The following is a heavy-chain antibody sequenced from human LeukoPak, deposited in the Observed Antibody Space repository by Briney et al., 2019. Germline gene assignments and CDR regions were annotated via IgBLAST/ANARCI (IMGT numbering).Heavy chain of an antibody. CDR2: ISSSSYI. V-gene: IGHV3-21*01. J-gene: IGHJ4*02. D-gene: IGHD2-2*01. CDR1: GFTFSSYS. CDR3: ARAPRRYCSSTSCYGGLDY. Sequence: GGSLRLSCAASGFTFSSYSMNWVRQAPGKGLEWVSSISSSSYIYYADSVKGRFTISRDNAKNSLYLQMNSLRAEDTAVYYCARAPRRYCSSTSCYGGLDYWGQGTLVTVSS.